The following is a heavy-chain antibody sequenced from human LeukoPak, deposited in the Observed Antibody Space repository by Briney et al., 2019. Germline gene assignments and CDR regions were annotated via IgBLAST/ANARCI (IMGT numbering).Heavy chain of an antibody. J-gene: IGHJ4*02. CDR1: GGTFSSYA. CDR3: ARAFGGVIARTFDY. CDR2: INPNSGGT. V-gene: IGHV1-2*02. Sequence: ASVKVSCKASGGTFSSYAISWVRQAPGQGLEWMGWINPNSGGTNYAQKFQGRVTMTRDTSISTAYMEPSRLRSDDTAVYYCARAFGGVIARTFDYWGQGTLVTVSS. D-gene: IGHD3-16*02.